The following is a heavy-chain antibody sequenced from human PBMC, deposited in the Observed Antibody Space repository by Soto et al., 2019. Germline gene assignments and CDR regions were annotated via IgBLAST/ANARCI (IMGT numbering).Heavy chain of an antibody. Sequence: ASVKVSCKASGYTFTSYGISWVRQAPGQGLEWMGWISAYNGNTNYVQKLQGRVTMTTDTSTSTAYMELRSLRSDDTAVYYCARDKPYDSRGYYFAYFQNWGQGTLVTVSS. CDR2: ISAYNGNT. J-gene: IGHJ1*01. V-gene: IGHV1-18*01. CDR3: ARDKPYDSRGYYFAYFQN. D-gene: IGHD3-22*01. CDR1: GYTFTSYG.